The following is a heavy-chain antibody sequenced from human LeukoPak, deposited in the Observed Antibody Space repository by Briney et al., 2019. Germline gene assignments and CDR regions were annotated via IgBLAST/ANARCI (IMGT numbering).Heavy chain of an antibody. Sequence: NPSETLSLTCTVSGGSISSYYWNWIRQPPGEGLEWIGYISYNGSPIYNPSLKSRVTISVDTSKNQFSLRLSAVTDADTAVYYCARGTYCSSSSCYRLDYWGQGTLVTVSS. V-gene: IGHV4-59*01. D-gene: IGHD2-2*01. CDR1: GGSISSYY. CDR3: ARGTYCSSSSCYRLDY. CDR2: ISYNGSP. J-gene: IGHJ4*02.